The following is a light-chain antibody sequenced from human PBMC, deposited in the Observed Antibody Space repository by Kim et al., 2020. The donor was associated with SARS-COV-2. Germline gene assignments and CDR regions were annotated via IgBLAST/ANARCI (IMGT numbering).Light chain of an antibody. CDR3: QHYNNWPT. CDR1: QSISSN. Sequence: EIVMTQSPATLSVSPGERVTLSCRASQSISSNLAWYQQIPGQVPRLLIFGASTRATGIPARFSGSGSGTEFTLTINSLQSEDFAVYYCQHYNNWPTFGQGTKVDIK. CDR2: GAS. V-gene: IGKV3-15*01. J-gene: IGKJ1*01.